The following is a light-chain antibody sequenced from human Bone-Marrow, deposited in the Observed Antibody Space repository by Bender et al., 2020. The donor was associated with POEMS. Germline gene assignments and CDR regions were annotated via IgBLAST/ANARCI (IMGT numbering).Light chain of an antibody. CDR1: KLGDKY. V-gene: IGLV3-1*01. CDR2: QDT. J-gene: IGLJ2*01. Sequence: SYELTQPPSMSVSPGQTASIICSGDKLGDKYVSWFQHKPGQSPVLVMYQDTKRPSGIPERFSGSNSGSTATLTISGAQALDESDYYCQAWDSTTVVFGGGTKLTVL. CDR3: QAWDSTTVV.